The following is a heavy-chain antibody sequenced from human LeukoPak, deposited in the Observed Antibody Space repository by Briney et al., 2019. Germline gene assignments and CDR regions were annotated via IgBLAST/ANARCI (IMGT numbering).Heavy chain of an antibody. V-gene: IGHV3-48*03. Sequence: GGSLRLSCAASGFTFSSYEMNWVRQAPGKRLEWVSYISSSGSTIYYADSVKGRFTISRDNAKNSLYLQMNSLRAEDTAVYYCARGGSSSLYYYYYYMDVWGKGTTVTVSS. CDR2: ISSSGSTI. D-gene: IGHD6-6*01. CDR3: ARGGSSSLYYYYYYMDV. CDR1: GFTFSSYE. J-gene: IGHJ6*03.